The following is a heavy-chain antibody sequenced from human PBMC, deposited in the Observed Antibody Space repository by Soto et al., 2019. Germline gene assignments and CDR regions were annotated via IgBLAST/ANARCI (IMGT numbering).Heavy chain of an antibody. CDR2: IYYSGST. CDR3: ARVTGHYYYYYYMDV. V-gene: IGHV4-39*01. CDR1: GGSISSSSYY. Sequence: SETLSLTCTVSGGSISSSSYYWVLIRQPPGKGLEWIGSIYYSGSTYYNPSLKSRVTISVDTSKNQFSLKLSSVTAADTAVYYCARVTGHYYYYYYMDVWGKGTTVTVSS. D-gene: IGHD4-4*01. J-gene: IGHJ6*03.